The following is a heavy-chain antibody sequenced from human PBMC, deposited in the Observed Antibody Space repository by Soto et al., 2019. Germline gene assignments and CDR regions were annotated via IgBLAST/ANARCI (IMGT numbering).Heavy chain of an antibody. Sequence: GRSLRLSCAASGFTFTNYFMHWVRQVPGKGLVWVSRISSDGSSTSYADSVKGRFTISRDNAKNTLYLQMNSLRAEDTAVYYCARYHYDSSGYYYLDYWGQGALVTVSS. J-gene: IGHJ4*02. D-gene: IGHD3-22*01. CDR2: ISSDGSST. CDR1: GFTFTNYF. V-gene: IGHV3-74*01. CDR3: ARYHYDSSGYYYLDY.